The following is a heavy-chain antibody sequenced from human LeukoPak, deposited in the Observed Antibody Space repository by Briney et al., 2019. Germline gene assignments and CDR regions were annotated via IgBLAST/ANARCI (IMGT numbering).Heavy chain of an antibody. V-gene: IGHV4-59*01. CDR2: IYYSGST. Sequence: SETLSLTCTVSGGSISSYYWSWIRQPPGKGLEWIGYIYYSGSTNYNPSLKSRVTISVDTSKNQFSLKLSSVTAADMAVYYCARVDSSHSSSWPIYYYYYMDVWGKGTTVTVSS. D-gene: IGHD6-13*01. CDR1: GGSISSYY. CDR3: ARVDSSHSSSWPIYYYYYMDV. J-gene: IGHJ6*03.